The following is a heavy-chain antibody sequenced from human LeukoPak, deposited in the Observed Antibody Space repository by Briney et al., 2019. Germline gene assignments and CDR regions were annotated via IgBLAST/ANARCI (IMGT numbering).Heavy chain of an antibody. CDR3: ARWTEGGP. Sequence: GGSVRLSCAASGFTFSSYAMSWVRQAPGKGLEWVSGISGSGGGTYYADSVKGRFTISRDNSKNTLYLQVNTLRAEDTAIYYCARWTEGGPWGQGTLVTVSS. V-gene: IGHV3-23*01. D-gene: IGHD2-15*01. CDR2: ISGSGGGT. CDR1: GFTFSSYA. J-gene: IGHJ4*01.